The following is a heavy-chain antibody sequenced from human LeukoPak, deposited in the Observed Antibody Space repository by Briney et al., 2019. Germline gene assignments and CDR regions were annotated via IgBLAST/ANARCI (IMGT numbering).Heavy chain of an antibody. CDR1: GGSTSSSSYY. V-gene: IGHV4-39*01. Sequence: SETLSLTCTVSGGSTSSSSYYWGWIRQPPGKGLEWIGSIYYSGSTYYNPSLKSRVTISVDTSKNQFSLKLSSVTAADTAVYYCARGLRITMIVVVITTSYYFDYWGQGTLVTVSS. CDR2: IYYSGST. J-gene: IGHJ4*02. D-gene: IGHD3-22*01. CDR3: ARGLRITMIVVVITTSYYFDY.